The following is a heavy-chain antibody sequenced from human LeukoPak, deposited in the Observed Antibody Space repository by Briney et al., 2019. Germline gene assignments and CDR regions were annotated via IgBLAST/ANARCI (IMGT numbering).Heavy chain of an antibody. Sequence: ASVKVSCKASGYTFTSHGISWVRQAPGQGLEWMGWTGTHNGSTNYAQNLQGRVTMTTDTSTSTAYMELRGLRSDDTAVYYCARNRGERGSFDYWGQGTLVTVSS. J-gene: IGHJ4*02. CDR1: GYTFTSHG. V-gene: IGHV1-18*01. CDR2: TGTHNGST. CDR3: ARNRGERGSFDY. D-gene: IGHD1-1*01.